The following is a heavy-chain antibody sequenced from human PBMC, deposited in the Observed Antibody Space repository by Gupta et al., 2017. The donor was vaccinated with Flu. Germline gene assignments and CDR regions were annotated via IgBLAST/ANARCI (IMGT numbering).Heavy chain of an antibody. CDR1: GFTFRSYG. CDR2: ISYDGSKE. CDR3: AKTPRLRHFHWLLEAYYYYGVDV. J-gene: IGHJ6*02. Sequence: QVHLVQSGGGVVQPGKSLRLSCVASGFTFRSYGLHWVRQAPGKGLEWVASISYDGSKEYYADSVKGRFVSSRDNSKNTLYRQMNSLGVEDTAVYYCAKTPRLRHFHWLLEAYYYYGVDVWGQGTTVTVS. V-gene: IGHV3-30*18. D-gene: IGHD3-9*01.